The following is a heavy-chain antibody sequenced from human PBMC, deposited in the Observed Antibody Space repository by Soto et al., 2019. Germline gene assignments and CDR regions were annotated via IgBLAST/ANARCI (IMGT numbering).Heavy chain of an antibody. V-gene: IGHV4-30-2*01. Sequence: KTSETLSLTCAVSGGSISSGGYSWSWIRQPPGKGLEWIGYIYHSGSTYYNPSLKSRVTISVDRSKNQFSLKLSSVTAADTAVYYCAREDSSSWKSWFDPWGQGTLVTVSS. CDR3: AREDSSSWKSWFDP. J-gene: IGHJ5*02. D-gene: IGHD6-6*01. CDR1: GGSISSGGYS. CDR2: IYHSGST.